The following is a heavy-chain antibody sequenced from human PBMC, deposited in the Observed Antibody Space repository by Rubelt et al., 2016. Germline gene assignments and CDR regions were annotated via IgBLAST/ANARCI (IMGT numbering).Heavy chain of an antibody. CDR3: AKGTGPRRGGTDY. CDR1: GFTFSSYA. CDR2: ISGSGGST. J-gene: IGHJ4*02. D-gene: IGHD3/OR15-3a*01. V-gene: IGHV3-23*01. Sequence: EVQLLESGGGLVQPGGSLRLSCAASGFTFSSYALSWVRQAPGKGLEWVSAISGSGGSTYYADSVKGRCTNARGNSKNTLYLQMNSLRAEDTAVYYCAKGTGPRRGGTDYWGQGTLVTVSS.